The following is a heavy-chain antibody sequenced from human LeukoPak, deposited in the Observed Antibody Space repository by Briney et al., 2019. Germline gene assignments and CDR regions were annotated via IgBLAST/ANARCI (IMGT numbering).Heavy chain of an antibody. J-gene: IGHJ4*02. CDR2: ISSRSSTI. D-gene: IGHD3-10*01. CDR3: ARVYGSGSYSIDY. CDR1: GFTFNSYP. V-gene: IGHV3-48*02. Sequence: GSLRLSCAASGFTFNSYPMSWVRQAPGKGLEWVSYISSRSSTIYYADSVKGRFSISRDNAKNSLYLQMNSLRDEDTAVYYCARVYGSGSYSIDYWGQGTLVTVSS.